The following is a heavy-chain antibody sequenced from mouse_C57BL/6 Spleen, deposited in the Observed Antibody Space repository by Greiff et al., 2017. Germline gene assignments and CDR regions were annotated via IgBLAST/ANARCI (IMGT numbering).Heavy chain of an antibody. V-gene: IGHV1-69*01. CDR2: IDPSDSDT. Sequence: QVHVKQPGAELVMPGASVKLSCKASGYTFTSYWMHWVKQRPGQGLEWIGEIDPSDSDTNYNQKFKGKSTLTVDKSSSTAYMQLSSQISEVSAVYYCASEVMTTIIARDFDYWGQGTTLTVSA. CDR3: ASEVMTTIIARDFDY. CDR1: GYTFTSYW. D-gene: IGHD1-1*01. J-gene: IGHJ2*01.